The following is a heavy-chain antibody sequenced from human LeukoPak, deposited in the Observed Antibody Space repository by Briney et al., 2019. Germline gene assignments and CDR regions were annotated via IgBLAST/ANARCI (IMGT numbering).Heavy chain of an antibody. J-gene: IGHJ4*02. CDR1: GFTFSSYS. Sequence: GGSLRLSCAASGFTFSSYSMNWVRQAPGKGLEWVSSISSSSSYIYYADSVKGRFTISRDNAKNSLYLQMNSLRAEDTAVYYCARRSGYYYDFDYWGQGTLVTVSS. CDR3: ARRSGYYYDFDY. D-gene: IGHD3-22*01. CDR2: ISSSSSYI. V-gene: IGHV3-21*04.